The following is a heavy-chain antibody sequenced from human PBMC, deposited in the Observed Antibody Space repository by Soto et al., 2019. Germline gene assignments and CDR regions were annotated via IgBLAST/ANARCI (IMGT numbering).Heavy chain of an antibody. Sequence: PGGSLRLSCAASGFTFSSYAMSWVRQAPGKGLEWVSAISGSGGSTYYADSVKGRFTISRDNSKSTLYLQMNSLRAEDTAVYYCAKGRVANYYYYGMDVWGQGTTVTVSS. CDR1: GFTFSSYA. CDR3: AKGRVANYYYYGMDV. D-gene: IGHD5-12*01. CDR2: ISGSGGST. J-gene: IGHJ6*02. V-gene: IGHV3-23*01.